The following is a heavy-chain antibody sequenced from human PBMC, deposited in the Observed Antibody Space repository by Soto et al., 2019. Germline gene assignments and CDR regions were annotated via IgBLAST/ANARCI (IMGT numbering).Heavy chain of an antibody. Sequence: GESLKISCNASGYSFTSYWIIWVRQMPGRGLEWMGRIDPSDSYTDYNPAFQGHIIISSDKSTRTVYLQLTTLKASDNGMYYCARPQGGTDWLDPWGQGTLVTVYS. CDR3: ARPQGGTDWLDP. CDR1: GYSFTSYW. D-gene: IGHD1-7*01. V-gene: IGHV5-10-1*01. CDR2: IDPSDSYT. J-gene: IGHJ5*02.